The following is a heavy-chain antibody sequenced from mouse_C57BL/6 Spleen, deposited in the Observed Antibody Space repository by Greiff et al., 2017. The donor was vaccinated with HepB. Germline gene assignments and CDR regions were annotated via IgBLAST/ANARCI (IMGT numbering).Heavy chain of an antibody. CDR1: GYTFTSYW. CDR2: IDPSDSYT. CDR3: ARSSSGYWFAY. D-gene: IGHD3-2*02. Sequence: VQLQQPGAELVRPGTSVKLSCKASGYTFTSYWMHWVKQRPGQGLEWIGVIDPSDSYTNYNQKFKGKATLTVDTSSSTAYMQISSLTSEDSAVYYCARSSSGYWFAYWGQGTLVTVSA. V-gene: IGHV1-59*01. J-gene: IGHJ3*01.